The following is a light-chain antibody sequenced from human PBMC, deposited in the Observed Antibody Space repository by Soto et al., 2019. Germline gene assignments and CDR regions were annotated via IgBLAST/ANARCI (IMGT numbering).Light chain of an antibody. V-gene: IGLV2-14*01. CDR3: SSYTTSSTYV. Sequence: QSVLTQPASVSRSPGQSITISCTGTSSDVGVFNYVSWYQQHPGKAPTLIIYEVSNRPSGVSNRFSGSKSGNTASLTISGLQAEDVADYYCSSYTTSSTYVFGTGTKVTVL. J-gene: IGLJ1*01. CDR2: EVS. CDR1: SSDVGVFNY.